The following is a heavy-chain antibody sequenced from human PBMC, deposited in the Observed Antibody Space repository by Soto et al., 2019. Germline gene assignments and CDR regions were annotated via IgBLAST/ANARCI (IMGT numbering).Heavy chain of an antibody. Sequence: SETLSLTCTVSGGSISSGGYYWSWIRQHPGKGLEWIGYIYYSGSTYYNPSLKSRVTISVDTSKNQFSLKLSSVTAADTAVYYCALYITGTTPGDAFDIWGQGTMVTVSS. CDR3: ALYITGTTPGDAFDI. V-gene: IGHV4-31*03. CDR1: GGSISSGGYY. CDR2: IYYSGST. J-gene: IGHJ3*02. D-gene: IGHD1-20*01.